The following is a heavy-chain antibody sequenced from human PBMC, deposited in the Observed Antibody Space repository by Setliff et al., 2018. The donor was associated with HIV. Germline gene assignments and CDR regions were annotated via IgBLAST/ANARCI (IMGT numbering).Heavy chain of an antibody. CDR1: GYTFTNYG. Sequence: ASVKVSCKASGYTFTNYGITWVRQVPGHGLEWMGWIGTKNDNTNYARQFQGRVTMTTDTSTNTVYMELRSLTSDDTAVYYCARPAATWDFDYWGQGTLVTVSS. J-gene: IGHJ4*02. CDR3: ARPAATWDFDY. CDR2: IGTKNDNT. D-gene: IGHD2-2*01. V-gene: IGHV1-18*01.